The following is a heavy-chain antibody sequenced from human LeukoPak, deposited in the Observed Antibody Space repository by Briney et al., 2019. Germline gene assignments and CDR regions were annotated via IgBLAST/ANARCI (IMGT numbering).Heavy chain of an antibody. Sequence: GGSRRLSCAASGLTFAGYDMSWVRQAPGKGLEGVSTISASGDNTYYAGSVKGRFTISRDNSKNTLYLQMDSLRAEDTAVYYCAKRFCNATRCFHFDYWGQGTLVTVSS. CDR3: AKRFCNATRCFHFDY. CDR1: GLTFAGYD. V-gene: IGHV3-23*01. D-gene: IGHD2-2*01. J-gene: IGHJ4*02. CDR2: ISASGDNT.